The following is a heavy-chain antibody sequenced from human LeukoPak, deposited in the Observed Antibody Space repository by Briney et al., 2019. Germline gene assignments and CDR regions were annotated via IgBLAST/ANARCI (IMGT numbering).Heavy chain of an antibody. Sequence: PSETLSLTCAVYGGSFSGYYWSWIRQPPGKGLEWIGEINHSGSTNYNPSLKSRVTISVDTSKNQFSLKLSFVTAADTAVYYCARPIPYSSGWYGDAFDIWGQGTMVPVSS. CDR1: GGSFSGYY. V-gene: IGHV4-34*01. D-gene: IGHD6-19*01. J-gene: IGHJ3*02. CDR2: INHSGST. CDR3: ARPIPYSSGWYGDAFDI.